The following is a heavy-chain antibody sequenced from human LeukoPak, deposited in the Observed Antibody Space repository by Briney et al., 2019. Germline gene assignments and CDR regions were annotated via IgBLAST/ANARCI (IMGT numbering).Heavy chain of an antibody. D-gene: IGHD3-22*01. CDR2: IYSGGST. J-gene: IGHJ6*03. CDR3: ARDSYYYYHMDV. Sequence: QPGGSLRLSCAASGFTVSSNYMSWVRQAPGKGLEWASIIYSGGSTYYADSVKGRFTISRDNSKNTLFLQMNSLRAEDTAVYYCARDSYYYYHMDVWGKGTTVTVSS. V-gene: IGHV3-66*02. CDR1: GFTVSSNY.